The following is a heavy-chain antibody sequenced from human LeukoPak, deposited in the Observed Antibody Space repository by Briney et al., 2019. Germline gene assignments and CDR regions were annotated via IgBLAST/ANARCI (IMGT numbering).Heavy chain of an antibody. J-gene: IGHJ4*02. CDR3: ARHGIAAAGIDY. CDR2: ISGSGGST. CDR1: GFTFSSYA. Sequence: PGGSLRLSCAASGFTFSSYAMSWVRQAPGKGLEWVSAISGSGGSTYYADSVKGRFTISRDNSKNTLYLQMNSLRAEDTAMYYCARHGIAAAGIDYWGQGTLVTVSS. D-gene: IGHD6-13*01. V-gene: IGHV3-23*01.